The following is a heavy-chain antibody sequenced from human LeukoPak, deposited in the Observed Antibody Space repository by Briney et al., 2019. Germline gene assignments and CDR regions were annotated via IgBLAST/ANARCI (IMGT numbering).Heavy chain of an antibody. J-gene: IGHJ4*02. CDR1: GFTVSSKY. CDR3: ARSRGPNTFGGVHDY. CDR2: IYSGGST. Sequence: PGGSLRLSCAASGFTVSSKYMSWVRQAPGKGLEWVSVIYSGGSTYYADSVKGRFTISRDNSKNTLYLQMNSLRAEDTAVYYCARSRGPNTFGGVHDYWGQGTLVTVSS. V-gene: IGHV3-53*01. D-gene: IGHD3-16*01.